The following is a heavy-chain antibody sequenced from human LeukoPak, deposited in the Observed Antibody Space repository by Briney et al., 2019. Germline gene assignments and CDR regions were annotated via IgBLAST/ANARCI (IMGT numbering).Heavy chain of an antibody. Sequence: GGSLRLSCAVSGFSVTNNYMSWVRQAPGKGLEWVSSISSSSSYIYYADSVKGRFTISRDDAKNSLYLQMNSLRGDDTAVYYCAAGPPMVYWGQGTLVTVSS. CDR1: GFSVTNNY. D-gene: IGHD3-10*01. CDR2: ISSSSSYI. J-gene: IGHJ4*02. V-gene: IGHV3-21*01. CDR3: AAGPPMVY.